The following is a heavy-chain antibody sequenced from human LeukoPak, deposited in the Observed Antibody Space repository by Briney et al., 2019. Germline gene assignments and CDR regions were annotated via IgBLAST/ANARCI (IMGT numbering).Heavy chain of an antibody. Sequence: SETLSLTCTVSGGSNSSYYWSWIRQPPGKGLEWIGYIYYSGSTNYNPSLKSRVTISVDTSKNQFSLKLSSVTAADTAVYYCARYSSSWYGELDYWGQGTLVTVSS. D-gene: IGHD6-13*01. V-gene: IGHV4-59*01. CDR3: ARYSSSWYGELDY. CDR2: IYYSGST. CDR1: GGSNSSYY. J-gene: IGHJ4*02.